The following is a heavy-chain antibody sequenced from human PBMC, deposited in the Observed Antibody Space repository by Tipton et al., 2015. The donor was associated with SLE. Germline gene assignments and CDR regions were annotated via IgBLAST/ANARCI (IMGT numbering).Heavy chain of an antibody. D-gene: IGHD6-19*01. Sequence: TLSLTCTVSGVSISNTNYYWGWLRQPPGKGPEWIGSIYYNGATYYNPSLKSRVTMSVDTFRKRSSLKLASVTAADTAVYYCARRIAVGNWFDPWGQGTLVTVSS. CDR2: IYYNGAT. V-gene: IGHV4-39*01. J-gene: IGHJ5*02. CDR1: GVSISNTNYY. CDR3: ARRIAVGNWFDP.